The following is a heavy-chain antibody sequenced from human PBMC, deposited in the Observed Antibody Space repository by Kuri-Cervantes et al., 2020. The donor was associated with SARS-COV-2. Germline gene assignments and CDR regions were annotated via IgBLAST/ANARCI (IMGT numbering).Heavy chain of an antibody. CDR2: INHSGST. V-gene: IGHV4-34*01. D-gene: IGHD2-2*01. CDR3: ARARIYCSSTSCRPMAFDI. Sequence: GSLRFSCAVYGGSFSGYYWSWIRQPPGKGLEWIGEINHSGSTNYNPSLKSRVTISVDTSMNQFSLKLSSVTAADTVVYYCARARIYCSSTSCRPMAFDIWGQGTMVTVSS. J-gene: IGHJ3*02. CDR1: GGSFSGYY.